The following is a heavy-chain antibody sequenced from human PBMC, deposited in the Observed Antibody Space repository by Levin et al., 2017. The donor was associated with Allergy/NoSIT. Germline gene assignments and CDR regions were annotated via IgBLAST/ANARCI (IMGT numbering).Heavy chain of an antibody. CDR1: GFTFSSYA. CDR3: AKSSEWYYYDSSMAWYFDL. V-gene: IGHV3-23*01. D-gene: IGHD3-22*01. J-gene: IGHJ2*01. CDR2: ISGSGGST. Sequence: GGSLRLSCAASGFTFSSYAMSWVRQAPGKGLEWVSGISGSGGSTYYADSVKGRFTISRDNSKNTLYLQMNSLRAEDTAVYYCAKSSEWYYYDSSMAWYFDLWGRGTLVTVSS.